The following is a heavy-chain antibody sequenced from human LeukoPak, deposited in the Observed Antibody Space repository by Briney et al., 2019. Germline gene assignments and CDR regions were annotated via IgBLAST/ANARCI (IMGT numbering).Heavy chain of an antibody. V-gene: IGHV3-23*01. J-gene: IGHJ1*01. D-gene: IGHD3-22*01. CDR2: ISGSGAKT. CDR3: AKGAYFDTSDYYYALEYFHH. Sequence: GGSLRLSCAGSGFTFSSYGMSWVRQAPGKGLEWVSAISGSGAKTYYADSVKGRFTISRDNSKNTLYLQMNSLRAEDTAVYYCAKGAYFDTSDYYYALEYFHHWGQGTLVTVSS. CDR1: GFTFSSYG.